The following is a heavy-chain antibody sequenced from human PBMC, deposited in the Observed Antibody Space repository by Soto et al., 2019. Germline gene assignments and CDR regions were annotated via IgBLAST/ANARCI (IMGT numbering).Heavy chain of an antibody. CDR1: VGSISRRSFD. D-gene: IGHD6-19*01. V-gene: IGHV4-39*01. J-gene: IGHJ4*02. CDR3: ARPARQGTVAGDF. CDR2: LYYSGIP. Sequence: SETLSLTCTVAVGSISRRSFDWGWMHQPPGKGPAWIANLYYSGIPNYNPSLKSRVTISLDTSKNQIYLNLSSVTAADTAVYYCARPARQGTVAGDFWGQGTLVIVSS.